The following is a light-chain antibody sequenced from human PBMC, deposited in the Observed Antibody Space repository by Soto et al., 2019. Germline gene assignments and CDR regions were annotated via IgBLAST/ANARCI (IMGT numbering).Light chain of an antibody. V-gene: IGKV2-30*01. CDR2: SVS. CDR3: GQGTHWPRT. J-gene: IGKJ1*01. Sequence: DVVLTQSPLSLPVNFGQPASISCRSSKSLVYSDGNTHLSWFHKMPGQSPRRLIYSVSSRDSGVPGRFSGSGSGTDFTLEISRVEAEDVGIYFCGQGTHWPRTFGQGTKVEVK. CDR1: KSLVYSDGNTH.